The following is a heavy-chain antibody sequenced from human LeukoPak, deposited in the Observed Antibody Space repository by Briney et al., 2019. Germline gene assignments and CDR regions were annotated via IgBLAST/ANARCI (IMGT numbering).Heavy chain of an antibody. D-gene: IGHD1-7*01. J-gene: IGHJ4*02. CDR3: AKDWNWAIDY. Sequence: PGGSLRLSCAASGFTFSSYDIHWVRQAPGKGLEWVAYIHYDSTTEDYADSVKGRFTISRDNSKNTLFLQMNNLRVEDMAVFYCAKDWNWAIDYWGQGTLVTVSS. CDR2: IHYDSTTE. V-gene: IGHV3-30*02. CDR1: GFTFSSYD.